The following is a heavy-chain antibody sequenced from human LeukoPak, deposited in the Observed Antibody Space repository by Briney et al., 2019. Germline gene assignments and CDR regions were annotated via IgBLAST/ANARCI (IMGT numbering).Heavy chain of an antibody. CDR3: VCLGLGGLSLD. CDR2: VNSDGSGT. CDR1: GFTFSRYS. J-gene: IGHJ4*02. Sequence: GGSLRLSCAASGFTFSRYSMHWVRQAPGKGLVWVSHVNSDGSGTDYADPVKGRFTISRDNAKNTLYLQMNSLRVEDTDVYYCVCLGLGGLSLDWGQGTLVTVSS. V-gene: IGHV3-74*01. D-gene: IGHD3-16*01.